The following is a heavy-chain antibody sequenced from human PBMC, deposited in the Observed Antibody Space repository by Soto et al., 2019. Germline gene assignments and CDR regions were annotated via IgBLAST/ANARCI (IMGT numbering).Heavy chain of an antibody. V-gene: IGHV4-61*01. CDR1: GGSVSSGSYN. CDR2: IYYSGST. Sequence: KTSETLSLTCTVSGGSVSSGSYNWSWIRQPPGKGLGWIGYIYYSGSTNYNPSLKSRVTISVDTSKNQFSLKLSSVTAADTAVYYCARADSSRAFDIWGQGTMVTVS. CDR3: ARADSSRAFDI. D-gene: IGHD3-22*01. J-gene: IGHJ3*02.